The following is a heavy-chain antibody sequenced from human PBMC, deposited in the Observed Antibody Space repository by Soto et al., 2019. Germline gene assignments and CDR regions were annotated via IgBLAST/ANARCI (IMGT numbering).Heavy chain of an antibody. D-gene: IGHD6-6*01. CDR1: GGSLSNLGYY. CDR2: IYYSGST. V-gene: IGHV4-31*02. Sequence: TLSVTWTVSGGSLSNLGYYWSWIRQHPGKGLEWIGYIYYSGSTYYNPSLKSRVTISVDTSKNQFSLKLSSVTAADTAVYYCARAGGSSSSTGEYYYSYLDVWGKGTTFTFS. J-gene: IGHJ6*03. CDR3: ARAGGSSSSTGEYYYSYLDV.